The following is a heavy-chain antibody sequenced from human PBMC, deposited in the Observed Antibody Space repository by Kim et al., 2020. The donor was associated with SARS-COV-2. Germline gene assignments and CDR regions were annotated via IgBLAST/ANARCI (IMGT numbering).Heavy chain of an antibody. V-gene: IGHV1-2*02. J-gene: IGHJ4*02. D-gene: IGHD6-13*01. Sequence: ASVKVSCKASGYTFTGYYMHWVRQAPGQGLEWMGWINPNSGGTNYAQKFQGRVTMTRDTSISTAYMELSRLRSDDTAVYYCARPAAAGTRTPVFWGQGTLVTVSS. CDR1: GYTFTGYY. CDR3: ARPAAAGTRTPVF. CDR2: INPNSGGT.